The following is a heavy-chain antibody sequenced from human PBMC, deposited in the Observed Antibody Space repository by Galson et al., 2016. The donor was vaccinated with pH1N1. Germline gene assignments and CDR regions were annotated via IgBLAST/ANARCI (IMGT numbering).Heavy chain of an antibody. CDR1: GYIFTRDY. CDR2: IDPSNGGT. CDR3: IRDLGRLRDL. V-gene: IGHV1-46*03. D-gene: IGHD7-27*01. Sequence: SCKASGYIFTRDYFHWVRQAPGQGLEWMGVIDPSNGGTTFAQKFQGLVTITRDTSTSTVYMEGSGLKSDDTAVYYCIRDLGRLRDLWGQGTLVTVSS. J-gene: IGHJ1*01.